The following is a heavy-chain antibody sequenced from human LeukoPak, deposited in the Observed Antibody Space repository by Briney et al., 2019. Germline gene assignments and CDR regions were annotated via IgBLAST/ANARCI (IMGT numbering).Heavy chain of an antibody. D-gene: IGHD6-13*01. V-gene: IGHV3-72*01. CDR2: TRNKANSYTT. Sequence: GGSLRLSCAASGFTFSVHYMDWVRQAPGKGLEWVGRTRNKANSYTTEYAASVKGRFTISRDDSKNSLYLQMNSLKTEDTAVYYCARIFPAGSYYWGQGTLVTVSS. CDR1: GFTFSVHY. CDR3: ARIFPAGSYY. J-gene: IGHJ4*02.